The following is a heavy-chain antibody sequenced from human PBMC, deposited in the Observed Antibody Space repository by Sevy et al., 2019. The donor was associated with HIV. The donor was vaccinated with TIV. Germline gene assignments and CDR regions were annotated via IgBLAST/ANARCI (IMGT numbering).Heavy chain of an antibody. D-gene: IGHD3-16*01. Sequence: GGSLRLSCAASGFTFSDHYMDWVRQAPGKGLEWVGRIRNKANSYTTEYAASVKGRFTISRDESKNSLYLQMNSLKTGDTAIYYCARDLRSGGAHFDYWGQGTLVTVSS. J-gene: IGHJ4*02. CDR3: ARDLRSGGAHFDY. CDR1: GFTFSDHY. CDR2: IRNKANSYTT. V-gene: IGHV3-72*01.